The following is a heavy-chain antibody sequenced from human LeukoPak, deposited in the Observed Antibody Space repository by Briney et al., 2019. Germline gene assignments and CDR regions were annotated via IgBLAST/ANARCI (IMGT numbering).Heavy chain of an antibody. Sequence: TGGSLRLSCAASGFTFSNYAMSWVRQAPGKGLEWVSAIVGSGGSTYYADSVKGRFTISRDNPKNTLYLQMNSLRAEDTAVYYCAKWGDYDILTGYYDSDYWGQGNLVTVSS. V-gene: IGHV3-23*01. CDR2: IVGSGGST. J-gene: IGHJ4*02. CDR3: AKWGDYDILTGYYDSDY. CDR1: GFTFSNYA. D-gene: IGHD3-9*01.